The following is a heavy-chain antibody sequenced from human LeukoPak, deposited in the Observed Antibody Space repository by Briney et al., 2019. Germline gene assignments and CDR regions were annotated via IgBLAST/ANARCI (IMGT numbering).Heavy chain of an antibody. CDR2: IRRAIYGGTT. J-gene: IGHJ4*02. Sequence: SLRLSCAASGFTFGDYAMTWVRQAPGKGLEWVGFIRRAIYGGTTEYAASVKGRFTISGDDSKTIVHLQMNSLKTEDTAVYYCSRAVSGYFGLYYFDSWGQGTLVTVPS. CDR3: SRAVSGYFGLYYFDS. D-gene: IGHD3-10*01. V-gene: IGHV3-49*04. CDR1: GFTFGDYA.